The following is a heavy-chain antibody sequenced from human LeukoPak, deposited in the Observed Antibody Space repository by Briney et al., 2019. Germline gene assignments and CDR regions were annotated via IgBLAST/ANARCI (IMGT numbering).Heavy chain of an antibody. CDR1: GFTFSSYA. J-gene: IGHJ4*02. D-gene: IGHD6-13*01. CDR2: ISGSGDST. Sequence: GGSLRLSCAASGFTFSSYAMSWVRQAPGKGLEWVSAISGSGDSTNYADSVKGRFTISRDNSKNTLYLQMNSLRAEDTAVYYCAKGASPGIAAAGAGFLFDYWGQGTLVTVSS. CDR3: AKGASPGIAAAGAGFLFDY. V-gene: IGHV3-23*01.